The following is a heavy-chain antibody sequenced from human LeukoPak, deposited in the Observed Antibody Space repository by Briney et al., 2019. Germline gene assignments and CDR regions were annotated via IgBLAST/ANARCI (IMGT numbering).Heavy chain of an antibody. J-gene: IGHJ3*01. CDR2: WSNESHK. CDR3: AREGLLTSPNNAFDV. V-gene: IGHV3-33*01. D-gene: IGHD3-16*01. Sequence: WSNESHKYYADSVKGRFTVSRDSAKSTLYLQIESLKVEDTAVYYCAREGLLTSPNNAFDVWGQGTMVTVSS.